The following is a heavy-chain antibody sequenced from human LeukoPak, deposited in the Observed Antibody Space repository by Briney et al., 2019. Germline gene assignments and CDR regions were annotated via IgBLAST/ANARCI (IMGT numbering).Heavy chain of an antibody. CDR1: GYTFTGYY. CDR2: INTNTGNP. Sequence: EASVKVSCKASGYTFTGYYMHWVRQAPGQGLEWMGWINTNTGNPTYAQGFTGRFVFSLDTSVSTAYLQISSLKAEDTAVYYCARDNGIAAAGPGVDYWGQGTLVTVSS. J-gene: IGHJ4*02. CDR3: ARDNGIAAAGPGVDY. D-gene: IGHD6-13*01. V-gene: IGHV7-4-1*02.